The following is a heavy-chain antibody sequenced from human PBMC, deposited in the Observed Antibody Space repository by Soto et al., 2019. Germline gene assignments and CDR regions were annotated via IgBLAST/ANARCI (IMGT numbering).Heavy chain of an antibody. J-gene: IGHJ5*02. V-gene: IGHV5-10-1*01. CDR1: GYSFTSYW. Sequence: GESLKISCKGSGYSFTSYWISWVRQMPGKGLEWMGRIDPSDSYTNYSPSFQGHVTISADKSIGTAYLQWSSLKASDTAMYYCARPYCSGGSCYDENWFDPWGQGTLVTVSS. D-gene: IGHD2-15*01. CDR3: ARPYCSGGSCYDENWFDP. CDR2: IDPSDSYT.